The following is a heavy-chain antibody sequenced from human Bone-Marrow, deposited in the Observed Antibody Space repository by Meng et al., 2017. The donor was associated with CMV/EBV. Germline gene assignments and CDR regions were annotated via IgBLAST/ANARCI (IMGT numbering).Heavy chain of an antibody. CDR3: ASYSGSYFRI. CDR1: GDSVSSNSAA. V-gene: IGHV6-1*01. D-gene: IGHD1-26*01. J-gene: IGHJ3*02. Sequence: SCAISGDSVSSNSAAWNWIRQSPSRGLEWLGRTYYRSKWYNDYAASVQSRITINADTSKNQFSLQLSSVTPEDTAVYYCASYSGSYFRIGGQGTMVTVSS. CDR2: TYYRSKWYN.